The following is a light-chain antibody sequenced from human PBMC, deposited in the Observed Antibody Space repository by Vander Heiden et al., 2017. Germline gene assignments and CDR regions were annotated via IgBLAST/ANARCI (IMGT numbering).Light chain of an antibody. CDR3: SSYTRTSTLV. J-gene: IGLJ1*01. V-gene: IGLV2-14*01. CDR1: RSDVGDYNY. CDR2: EVT. Sequence: QSALTQPASMSGSPRQSITISCTGSRSDVGDYNYVSWYQQHPGKAPKLMIYEVTNRPSGVSNRFSGSKSGNTASLTISGLQAEDEADYFCSSYTRTSTLVFGTGTKVTVL.